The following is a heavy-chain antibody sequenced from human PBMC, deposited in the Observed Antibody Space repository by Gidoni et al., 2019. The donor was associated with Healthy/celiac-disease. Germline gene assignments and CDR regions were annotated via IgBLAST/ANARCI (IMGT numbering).Heavy chain of an antibody. CDR1: GFTFSSYA. V-gene: IGHV3-23*01. CDR2: ISGSGGST. CDR3: AKGQDTAMVFLFDY. J-gene: IGHJ4*02. Sequence: EVQLLESGGGLVQPGGSLRLSCAASGFTFSSYAMGWVRQAPGKGLGWVSGISGSGGSTNYADPVKGRFTISRENYKNKLYLQMNSRRAEDTAVYYCAKGQDTAMVFLFDYWGQGTLVTVSS. D-gene: IGHD5-18*01.